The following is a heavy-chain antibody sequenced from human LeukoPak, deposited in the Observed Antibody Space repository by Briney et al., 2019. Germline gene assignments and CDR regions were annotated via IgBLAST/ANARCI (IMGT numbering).Heavy chain of an antibody. V-gene: IGHV4-59*01. J-gene: IGHJ3*02. CDR3: ARVVQLEAFDI. CDR2: IYYSGST. D-gene: IGHD5-18*01. CDR1: GGSISSYY. Sequence: SETLSLTCTVSGGSISSYYWSWIRQPPGKGLEWIGYIYYSGSTNYNPSLKSRVTISVDTSKNQFSLKLSSVTAADTAVYYCARVVQLEAFDIWGQGTMVTVSS.